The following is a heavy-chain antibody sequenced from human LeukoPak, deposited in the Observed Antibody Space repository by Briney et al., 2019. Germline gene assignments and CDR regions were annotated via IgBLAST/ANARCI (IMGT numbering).Heavy chain of an antibody. J-gene: IGHJ6*04. CDR1: VSPFASYS. D-gene: IGHD2-15*01. CDR3: AMGYCSGGSCAGRYYYYGMDV. Sequence: GESRQISGQGSVSPFASYSVAGLGRLPGKGWNGMAIFYPVDSHTTNSPSFQGQVTISADKSISTAYLQWSSLKASDTAMYYCAMGYCSGGSCAGRYYYYGMDVWGKGTTVTVSS. V-gene: IGHV5-51*01. CDR2: FYPVDSHT.